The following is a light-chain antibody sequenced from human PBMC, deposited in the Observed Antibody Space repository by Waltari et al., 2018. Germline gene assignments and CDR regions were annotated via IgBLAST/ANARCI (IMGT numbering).Light chain of an antibody. J-gene: IGKJ5*01. V-gene: IGKV3-11*01. Sequence: EIVLTQSPATLSLSPGERAPLSCRASQSVSSYLAWYQQKPGQAPRLLIYDASNRATGIPARFSGSGSGTDFTLTISSLEPEDFAFYYCQQRSNWPPITFGQGTRLEIK. CDR3: QQRSNWPPIT. CDR1: QSVSSY. CDR2: DAS.